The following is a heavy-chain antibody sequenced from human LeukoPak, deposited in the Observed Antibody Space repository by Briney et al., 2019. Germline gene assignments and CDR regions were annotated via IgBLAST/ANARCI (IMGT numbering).Heavy chain of an antibody. CDR1: GFSLSTSGVG. Sequence: GPTLMKPTQTLTLTCTFSGFSLSTSGVGVGWIRQPPGKALEWLALIYWDDDKRYNPSLKSRLTITKDTSKNQVVLTVTNMDPMDTATYYCAHSPIGMGATMGFDYWGQGTLVTVSP. CDR3: AHSPIGMGATMGFDY. J-gene: IGHJ4*02. D-gene: IGHD1-26*01. V-gene: IGHV2-5*02. CDR2: IYWDDDK.